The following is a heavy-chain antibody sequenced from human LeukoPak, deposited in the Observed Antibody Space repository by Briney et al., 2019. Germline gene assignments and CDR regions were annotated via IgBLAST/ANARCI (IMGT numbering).Heavy chain of an antibody. J-gene: IGHJ3*02. V-gene: IGHV4-4*02. Sequence: SETLSLTCAVSGGSINSPKSWSWVRQPPGKGLEWIGDRYHSGGTNYNPSLKSRVTISVDTSKNQFSLELNSATAADTAVYYCGAYRTLDDAFDIWGQGTLVTVSS. CDR1: GGSINSPKS. CDR3: GAYRTLDDAFDI. D-gene: IGHD3-16*01. CDR2: RYHSGGT.